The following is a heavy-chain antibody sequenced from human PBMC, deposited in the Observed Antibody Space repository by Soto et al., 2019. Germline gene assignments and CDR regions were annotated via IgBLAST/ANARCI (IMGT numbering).Heavy chain of an antibody. CDR3: ARDSYSQNWFDP. Sequence: GSLRLSCAASGFTFSSYGMHWVRQAPGKGLEWVAVIWYDGSNKYYADSVKGRFTISRDNSKNTLYLQMNSLRAEDTAVYYCARDSYSQNWFDPWGQGTLVTVSS. D-gene: IGHD5-12*01. CDR1: GFTFSSYG. J-gene: IGHJ5*02. V-gene: IGHV3-33*01. CDR2: IWYDGSNK.